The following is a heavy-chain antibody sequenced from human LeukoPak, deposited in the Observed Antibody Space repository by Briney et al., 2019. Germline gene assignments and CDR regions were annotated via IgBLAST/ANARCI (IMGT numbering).Heavy chain of an antibody. CDR1: GFPFSSYS. J-gene: IGHJ4*02. D-gene: IGHD6-13*01. V-gene: IGHV3-7*03. CDR2: IKPDGTTK. Sequence: GGSLRLSCAASGFPFSSYSTTWVRQAPGKGLEWVANIKPDGTTKFYADSVKGRFTISRDNALNSLYLQMNSLRAEDTAIYYCARSIPYGTTWYGRSDYWGQGTLVTVSS. CDR3: ARSIPYGTTWYGRSDY.